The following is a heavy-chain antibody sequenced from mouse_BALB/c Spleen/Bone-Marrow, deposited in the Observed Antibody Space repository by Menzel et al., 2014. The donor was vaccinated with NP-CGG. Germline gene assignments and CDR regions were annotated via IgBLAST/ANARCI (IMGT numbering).Heavy chain of an antibody. CDR1: GFTFSSYG. V-gene: IGHV5-6*02. CDR2: ISTGGSRT. Sequence: EVKLVESGGDLVKPGGSLKLSCAASGFTFSSYGMSWVRQTPDKRLEWVATISTGGSRTYYTDSVKGRFTISRDNAENTLYLQMSSLKSEDSAIYYCARRGYDNSYWYFGVWGAGTTVTVSS. J-gene: IGHJ1*01. CDR3: ARRGYDNSYWYFGV. D-gene: IGHD2-3*01.